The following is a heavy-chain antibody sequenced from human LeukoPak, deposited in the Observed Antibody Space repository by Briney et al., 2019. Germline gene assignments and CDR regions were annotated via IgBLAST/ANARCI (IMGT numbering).Heavy chain of an antibody. Sequence: GGSLRLSCAASGFTFSSYAMSWVRQAPGKGLEWVSSISSSSSYIYYADSVKGRFTISRDNAKNSLYLQMNSLRAEDTAVYYCARDRRITMIVVGHDAFDIWGQGTMVTVSS. V-gene: IGHV3-21*01. D-gene: IGHD3-22*01. CDR1: GFTFSSYA. J-gene: IGHJ3*02. CDR3: ARDRRITMIVVGHDAFDI. CDR2: ISSSSSYI.